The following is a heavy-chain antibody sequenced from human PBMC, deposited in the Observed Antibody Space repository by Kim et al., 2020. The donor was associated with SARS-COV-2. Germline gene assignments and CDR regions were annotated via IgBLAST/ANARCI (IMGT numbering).Heavy chain of an antibody. CDR3: ARYRNDGP. V-gene: IGHV3-66*01. CDR2: ICSSGNT. CDR1: GFTVSGNN. J-gene: IGHJ5*02. D-gene: IGHD1-1*01. Sequence: GGSLRLSCAASGFTVSGNNINWVRRAPGKGLEWVSIICSSGNTYYEDSVKGRITISRDNSKNKQDFQMNSLRADDSAISYCARYRNDGPCGQGTLVTASS.